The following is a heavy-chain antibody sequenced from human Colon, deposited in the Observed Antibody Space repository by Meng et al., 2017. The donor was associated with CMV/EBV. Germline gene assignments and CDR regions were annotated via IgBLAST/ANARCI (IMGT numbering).Heavy chain of an antibody. CDR3: SRRRTSIPFDY. V-gene: IGHV2-5*02. Sequence: QLTLKESGPTLVKPTLPLTLTCTFSGFSLDSHGVGVGWIRQPPGKAPEWVALIYWDDDKRYSPSLENRLTITKDTSKNQVVLTMTDMGPMDTATYFCSRRRTSIPFDYWGQGILVTVSS. D-gene: IGHD2-21*01. J-gene: IGHJ4*02. CDR1: GFSLDSHGVG. CDR2: IYWDDDK.